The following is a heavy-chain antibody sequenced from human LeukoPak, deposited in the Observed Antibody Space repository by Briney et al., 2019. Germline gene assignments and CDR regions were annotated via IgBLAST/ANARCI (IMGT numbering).Heavy chain of an antibody. D-gene: IGHD6-13*01. J-gene: IGHJ3*02. CDR2: IYPGDSDT. CDR1: GYSFTGYW. V-gene: IGHV5-51*01. Sequence: GESLKISCKGSGYSFTGYWIGWVRQMPGKGLEWMGIIYPGDSDTRYSPSFQGHVTISAEKSISTAYLQWSSLKASDTAMQYCAISYSSSWDAFDIRGQGTMVTVSS. CDR3: AISYSSSWDAFDI.